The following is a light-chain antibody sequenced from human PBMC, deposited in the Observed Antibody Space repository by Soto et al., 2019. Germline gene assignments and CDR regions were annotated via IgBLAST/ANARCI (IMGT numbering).Light chain of an antibody. CDR1: QSVSRN. CDR3: QQYNNWPLT. J-gene: IGKJ5*01. Sequence: IVLTQSPGTLSLSPGARATFSCRASQSVSRNVAWSQQNPGQAPRLLIYVASTRATGIPARFSGSGSGTEFTLTISSLQSEDFADYYWQQYNNWPLTFGGGTRLEN. V-gene: IGKV3-15*01. CDR2: VAS.